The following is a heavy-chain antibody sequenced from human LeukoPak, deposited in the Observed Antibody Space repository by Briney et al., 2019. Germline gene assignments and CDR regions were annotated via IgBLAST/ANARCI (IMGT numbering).Heavy chain of an antibody. CDR2: ISSSGSTI. V-gene: IGHV3-48*03. D-gene: IGHD3-22*01. Sequence: PGGSLRLSCAASGFTFSSYEMNWVRQAPGKGLEWVSDISSSGSTIYYADSVKGRFTISRDNAKNSLYLQMNSLRAEDTAVYYCARNPYYYDSSGIDYWGQGTLVTVSS. CDR3: ARNPYYYDSSGIDY. J-gene: IGHJ4*02. CDR1: GFTFSSYE.